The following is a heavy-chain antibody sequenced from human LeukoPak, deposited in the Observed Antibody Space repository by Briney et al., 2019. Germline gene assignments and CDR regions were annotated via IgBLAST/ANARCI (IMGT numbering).Heavy chain of an antibody. D-gene: IGHD6-13*01. CDR1: GFTFSSYS. Sequence: SGGSLRLSCAASGFTFSSYSMNWVRQAPGKGLEWVSSISSSSSYIYYADSVKGRFTISRDNAKNSLYLQMNSLRAEDTAVYYCARGQSSPGSSSWYVGNWFDPWGQGTLVTVSS. J-gene: IGHJ5*02. CDR2: ISSSSSYI. CDR3: ARGQSSPGSSSWYVGNWFDP. V-gene: IGHV3-21*01.